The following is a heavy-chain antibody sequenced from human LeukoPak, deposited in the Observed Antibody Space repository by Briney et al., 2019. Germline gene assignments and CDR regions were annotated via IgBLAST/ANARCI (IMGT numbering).Heavy chain of an antibody. J-gene: IGHJ2*01. CDR1: GGSITTSSYY. V-gene: IGHV4-39*01. CDR3: ARAFRARYFDL. CDR2: IYYSGST. Sequence: SETLSPTCTVSGGSITTSSYYCGWIRQPPGKGLEWIGIIYYSGSTYYNPSLKGRVTISVDTSKNQFSLKLSSVTAADTAVYYCARAFRARYFDLWGRGTLVTLSS. D-gene: IGHD2/OR15-2a*01.